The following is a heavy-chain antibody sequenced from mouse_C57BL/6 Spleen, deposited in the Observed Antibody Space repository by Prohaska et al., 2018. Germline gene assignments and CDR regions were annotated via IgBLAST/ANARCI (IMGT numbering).Heavy chain of an antibody. Sequence: HGKSLVWIGLVYPYNGGTSYNQKFKGKATLTVDTSSSTAYMELNSLTSEDSAVYYCARGEDYGVYYYGSSYAMDYWGQGTSVTVSS. CDR3: ARGEDYGVYYYGSSYAMDY. CDR2: VYPYNGGT. D-gene: IGHD1-1*01. J-gene: IGHJ4*01. V-gene: IGHV1-36*01.